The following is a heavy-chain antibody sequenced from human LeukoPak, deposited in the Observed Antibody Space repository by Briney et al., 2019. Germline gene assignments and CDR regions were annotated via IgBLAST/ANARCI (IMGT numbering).Heavy chain of an antibody. Sequence: GGSLRLSCAASGFTFRSHGMHWVRQAPGKGPEWVAFIWYDGSNKYYTDSVKGRFTISRDNSKNTLYLQMNSLRAEDTAVYYCAGDRATSYFDYWGQGALVTISS. V-gene: IGHV3-33*01. CDR1: GFTFRSHG. J-gene: IGHJ4*02. CDR3: AGDRATSYFDY. D-gene: IGHD1-26*01. CDR2: IWYDGSNK.